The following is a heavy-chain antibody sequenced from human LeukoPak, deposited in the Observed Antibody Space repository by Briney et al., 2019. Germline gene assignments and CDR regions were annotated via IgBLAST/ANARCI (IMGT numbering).Heavy chain of an antibody. Sequence: GSLRLSCAASGITVSSNYMTWVRQAPGKGLEWVSVIYGDDSTHYADSVKGRFTISRDNSKNTLYLQMNSLRVEDTAVYYCARGMGYTSRYDYWGQGTLVTVSS. V-gene: IGHV3-66*01. CDR3: ARGMGYTSRYDY. J-gene: IGHJ4*02. D-gene: IGHD6-13*01. CDR1: GITVSSNY. CDR2: IYGDDST.